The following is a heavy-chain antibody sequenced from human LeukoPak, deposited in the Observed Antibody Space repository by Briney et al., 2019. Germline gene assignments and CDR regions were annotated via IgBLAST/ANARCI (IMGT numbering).Heavy chain of an antibody. Sequence: PGGSLRLSCAASRFTFSSYGMHWVRQAPGKGLEWVTFIRYDESNKYYADSVKGRFTISRDNSKNTLYLQMNSLRAEDTAVYYCARDRGRGYYDSSGYYLDYWGQGTLVTVSS. CDR2: IRYDESNK. V-gene: IGHV3-30*02. D-gene: IGHD3-22*01. CDR3: ARDRGRGYYDSSGYYLDY. J-gene: IGHJ4*02. CDR1: RFTFSSYG.